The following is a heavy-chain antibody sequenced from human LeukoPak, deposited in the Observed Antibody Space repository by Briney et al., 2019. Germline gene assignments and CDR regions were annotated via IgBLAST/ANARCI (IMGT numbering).Heavy chain of an antibody. CDR1: GFTFSSYW. CDR3: AREAENWNLYYYMDV. D-gene: IGHD1-1*01. V-gene: IGHV3-7*01. Sequence: PGGSLRLSCAASGFTFSSYWMSWVRQAPGKGLEWVANIKQDGSEKYYVDSVKGRFTISRDNAKNSLYLQMNSLRAEDTAVYYCAREAENWNLYYYMDVWGKGTTVTVSS. CDR2: IKQDGSEK. J-gene: IGHJ6*03.